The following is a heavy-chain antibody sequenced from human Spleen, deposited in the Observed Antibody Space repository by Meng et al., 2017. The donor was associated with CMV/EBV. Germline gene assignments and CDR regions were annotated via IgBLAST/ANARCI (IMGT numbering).Heavy chain of an antibody. J-gene: IGHJ6*02. D-gene: IGHD7-27*01. CDR1: GFTVSDYY. V-gene: IGHV3-11*01. CDR2: ISSSATTI. CDR3: ARVGLGMDV. Sequence: GGSLRLSCAVSGFTVSDYYMAWIRQAPGKGLEWVSHISSSATTIYYAHSVEGRFTISRDNAKNSLYLQMNSLKIEDTALYYCARVGLGMDVWGLGTTVTVS.